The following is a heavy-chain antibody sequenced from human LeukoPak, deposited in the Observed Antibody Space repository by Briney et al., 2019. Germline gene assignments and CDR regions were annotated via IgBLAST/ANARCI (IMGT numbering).Heavy chain of an antibody. J-gene: IGHJ4*02. D-gene: IGHD3-16*02. V-gene: IGHV4-34*01. CDR2: INHSGST. Sequence: PSETLSLTCGVYGGSFSGYYWSWIRQPPGKGLEWIGEINHSGSTNYNPSLKSRVTISVDTSKNQFSLKLSSVTAADTAVYYCARGRQFSYDYVWGSYRYTNRRYYFDYWGQGTLVTVSS. CDR1: GGSFSGYY. CDR3: ARGRQFSYDYVWGSYRYTNRRYYFDY.